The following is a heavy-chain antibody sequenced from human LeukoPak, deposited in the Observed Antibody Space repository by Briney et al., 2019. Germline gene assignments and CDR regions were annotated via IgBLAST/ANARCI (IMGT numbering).Heavy chain of an antibody. D-gene: IGHD4-17*01. V-gene: IGHV3-21*01. Sequence: GGSLRLSCAASGFTFSSYAMSWVRQAPGKGLEWVSAISSSSSYIYYADSVKGRFTISRDNSKKSLYLQMNSLRAEDTAVYYCARDLGGYGDYGTNFDYWGQGTLVTVSS. CDR3: ARDLGGYGDYGTNFDY. CDR1: GFTFSSYA. J-gene: IGHJ4*02. CDR2: ISSSSSYI.